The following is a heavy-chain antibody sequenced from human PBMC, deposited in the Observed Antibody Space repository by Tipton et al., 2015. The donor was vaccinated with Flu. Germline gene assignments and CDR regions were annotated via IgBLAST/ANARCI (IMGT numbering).Heavy chain of an antibody. D-gene: IGHD6-19*01. Sequence: TLSLTCTVSGGSISSSSYYWGWIRQPPGKGLEWIGSIYYSGSTYYNPSLKSRVTISVDTYKNQFSLKLSSVTAADTAVYYCARSSGWYFLPDYWGQGTLVTVSS. CDR1: GGSISSSSYY. CDR2: IYYSGST. J-gene: IGHJ4*02. V-gene: IGHV4-39*07. CDR3: ARSSGWYFLPDY.